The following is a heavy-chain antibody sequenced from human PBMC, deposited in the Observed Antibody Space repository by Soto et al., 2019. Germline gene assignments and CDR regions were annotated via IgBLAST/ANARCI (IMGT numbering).Heavy chain of an antibody. CDR1: GFSFSSYS. CDR2: SSSSSSSI. D-gene: IGHD6-13*01. J-gene: IGHJ6*02. Sequence: XACLRLTFAACGFSFSSYSMNWVRQAPGKGLEWVSYSSSSSSSIYYADSVKGRFTISRDKSKNTLYLQMNSLRAEDTAVYYCARDFGSSSWSFYYYGMDVWGQGTTVTVSS. V-gene: IGHV3-48*01. CDR3: ARDFGSSSWSFYYYGMDV.